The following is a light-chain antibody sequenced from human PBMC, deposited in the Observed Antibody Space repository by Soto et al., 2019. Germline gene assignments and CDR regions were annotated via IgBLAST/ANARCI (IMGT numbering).Light chain of an antibody. J-gene: IGKJ1*01. CDR1: QSINSIY. Sequence: EIVLTQSPFTLSLSSGKRAPLSCRASQSINSIYFAWYQQKPGQAPRLLIYRAFTRATGIPARFSGSGSGTDFTLTISSLQPEDFATYYCQQSYSTPRTLGQGTKVDIK. CDR2: RAF. V-gene: IGKV3D-7*01. CDR3: QQSYSTPRT.